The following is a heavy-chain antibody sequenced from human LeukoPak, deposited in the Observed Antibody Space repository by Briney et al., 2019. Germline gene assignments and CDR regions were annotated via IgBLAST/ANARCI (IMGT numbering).Heavy chain of an antibody. CDR2: ISYDGSNK. D-gene: IGHD3-16*02. V-gene: IGHV3-30*03. Sequence: PGGSLRLSCAASGFTFSSYGMHWVRQAPGKGLEWVAVISYDGSNKYYADSVKGRFTISRDNSKNTLYLQMNSLRAENTAVYYCARGAHYDYVWGSYRPKGGFDYWGQGTLVTVSS. CDR3: ARGAHYDYVWGSYRPKGGFDY. CDR1: GFTFSSYG. J-gene: IGHJ4*02.